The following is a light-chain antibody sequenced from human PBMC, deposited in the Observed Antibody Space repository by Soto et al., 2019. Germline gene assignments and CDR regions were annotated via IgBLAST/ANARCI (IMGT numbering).Light chain of an antibody. Sequence: DMEMTQSPSSLSASVGDRVTITCRASQSIINYLNWYQHKPGKVPKLLISAASSLQSGVPTRFSGSGSGTEFTLTINSLQPEDFATYYCQQSYGTPLTFGGGTKVEIK. CDR2: AAS. CDR1: QSIINY. CDR3: QQSYGTPLT. V-gene: IGKV1-39*01. J-gene: IGKJ4*01.